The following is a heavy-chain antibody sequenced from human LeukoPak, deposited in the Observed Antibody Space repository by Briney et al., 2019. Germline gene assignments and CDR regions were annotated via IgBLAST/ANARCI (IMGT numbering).Heavy chain of an antibody. D-gene: IGHD1-1*01. V-gene: IGHV1-18*01. CDR1: GYTFTSYG. J-gene: IGHJ4*02. Sequence: ASVKVSCKASGYTFTSYGISWVRQAPGQGLEWMGWISAYNGNTNYAQKLQGRVTMTTDTSTSTAYMELRGLRSDDTAVYYCAVAGRETGQFDYWGQGTLVTVSS. CDR3: AVAGRETGQFDY. CDR2: ISAYNGNT.